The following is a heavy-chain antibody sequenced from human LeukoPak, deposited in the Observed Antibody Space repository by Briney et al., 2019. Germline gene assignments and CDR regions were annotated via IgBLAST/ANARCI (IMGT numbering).Heavy chain of an antibody. V-gene: IGHV3-74*01. D-gene: IGHD2-15*01. CDR1: GFTFSNYW. CDR2: INSAGSNT. Sequence: GGSLRLSCAASGFTFSNYWMHCVRQAPGKGLVWDPRINSAGSNTSYADSVRARFTSSRDNAKNTLYLQMNGLRAEDTAVYYCASPTADSDRGRLGYWGQGTLVTVSS. J-gene: IGHJ4*02. CDR3: ASPTADSDRGRLGY.